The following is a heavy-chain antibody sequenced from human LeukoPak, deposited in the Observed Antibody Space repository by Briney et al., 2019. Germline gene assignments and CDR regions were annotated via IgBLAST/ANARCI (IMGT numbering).Heavy chain of an antibody. Sequence: GGSLRLSCSASGFTFASYAMYWVRQAPGKGLEYVSAIGSSGDSTHYADSVKGRFTISRDNSKNTLYLQMSSLRAEDTAVYYCVKGSAYFYGSGTHFDYWGQGTLVTVSS. V-gene: IGHV3-64D*06. CDR2: IGSSGDST. D-gene: IGHD3-10*01. CDR1: GFTFASYA. CDR3: VKGSAYFYGSGTHFDY. J-gene: IGHJ4*02.